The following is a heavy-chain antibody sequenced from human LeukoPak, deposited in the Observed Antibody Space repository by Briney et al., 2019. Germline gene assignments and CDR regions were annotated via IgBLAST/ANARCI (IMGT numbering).Heavy chain of an antibody. CDR3: AKDGWELLRVSHFDY. V-gene: IGHV3-23*01. CDR2: ISGSGGSI. Sequence: PGGSLRLSCAASGFTFSSYAMSWVRQAPGKGLEWVSGISGSGGSIYYADSVKGRFTISRDISKNTLYLQLNSLRAEDTAVYYCAKDGWELLRVSHFDYWGQGTLVTVS. CDR1: GFTFSSYA. J-gene: IGHJ4*02. D-gene: IGHD4-23*01.